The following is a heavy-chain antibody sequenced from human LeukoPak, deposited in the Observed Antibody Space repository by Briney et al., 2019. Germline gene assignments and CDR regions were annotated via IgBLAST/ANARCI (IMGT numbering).Heavy chain of an antibody. CDR3: ARSYSSGWYYPSWDY. D-gene: IGHD6-19*01. CDR1: GYTFTGYF. CDR2: IHPNSGGT. J-gene: IGHJ4*02. V-gene: IGHV1-2*02. Sequence: ASVKVSCKASGYTFTGYFIHWVRQAPGQGLEWMGWIHPNSGGTNFAQKFQGRVTMTRDTSISTAYMELSRLRSDDTAIYYCARSYSSGWYYPSWDYWGQGTLVTVSS.